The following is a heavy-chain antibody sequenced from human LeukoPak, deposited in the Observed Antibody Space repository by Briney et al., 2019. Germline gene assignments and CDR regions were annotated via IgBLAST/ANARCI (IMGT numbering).Heavy chain of an antibody. D-gene: IGHD6-19*01. CDR1: GGSISSGSYY. CDR3: ARVEYTSGWYILY. Sequence: SETLSLTCTVSGGSISSGSYYWSWIRQPPGKGLEWIGYIYDSGSANYNLSLKSRVTISVDTSKNQFSLKLRSVTAANTALYYCARVEYTSGWYILYWGQGTLVTVSS. J-gene: IGHJ4*02. V-gene: IGHV4-61*01. CDR2: IYDSGSA.